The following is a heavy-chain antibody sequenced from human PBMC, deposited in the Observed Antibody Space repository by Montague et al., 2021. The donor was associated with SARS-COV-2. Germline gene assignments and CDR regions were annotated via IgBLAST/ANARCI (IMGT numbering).Heavy chain of an antibody. CDR1: GGSISSGGYY. V-gene: IGHV4-30-4*08. CDR2: IYYAVSTFH. Sequence: TLSLTCTVSGGSISSGGYYWSWIRQTPGQGLEWIGYIYYAVSTFHYYNPSLKSRLTISLDTSKNQLSLKVTSVTAADTAVNYCASAPGRVVLTSSVDHYGMDVWGQGTTVTVSS. CDR3: ASAPGRVVLTSSVDHYGMDV. D-gene: IGHD2-21*02. J-gene: IGHJ6*02.